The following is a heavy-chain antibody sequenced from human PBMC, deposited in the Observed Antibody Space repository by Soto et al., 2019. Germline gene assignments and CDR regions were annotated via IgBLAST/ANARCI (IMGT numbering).Heavy chain of an antibody. D-gene: IGHD6-13*01. J-gene: IGHJ4*02. CDR1: GYTFTSYG. V-gene: IGHV1-18*01. CDR2: ISAYNGNT. CDR3: ARDRIAAAGPKFDY. Sequence: ASVKVSCKASGYTFTSYGISWVRQAPGQGLEWMGWISAYNGNTNYAQKLQGRVAMTTDTSTSTAYMELRSLRSDDTAVYYCARDRIAAAGPKFDYWGQGTLVTVSS.